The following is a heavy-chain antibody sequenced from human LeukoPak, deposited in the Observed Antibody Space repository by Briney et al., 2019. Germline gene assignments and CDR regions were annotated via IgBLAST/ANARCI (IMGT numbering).Heavy chain of an antibody. Sequence: GGSLRLSCAASGFTFDDYAMHWVRQAPGKGLEWVSGISWKSGSIGYADSVKGRFTISRDNAMNSLYLQMSSLRAEDTAVYYCARSTAGLDYWGQGTLVTVSS. CDR1: GFTFDDYA. J-gene: IGHJ4*02. V-gene: IGHV3-9*01. CDR2: ISWKSGSI. CDR3: ARSTAGLDY. D-gene: IGHD1-1*01.